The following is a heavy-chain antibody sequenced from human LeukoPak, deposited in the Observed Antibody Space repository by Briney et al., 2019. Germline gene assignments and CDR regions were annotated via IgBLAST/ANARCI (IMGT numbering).Heavy chain of an antibody. Sequence: GGSLRLSCAASRFTFSTYAMTWVRQAPGKGLEWVSAISGGGGKTYYADSVKGRFAISRDNSKNSLYLQMNSLRAEDTAVYYCARGRIAVAGTYIPSNWGPQLYYMDVWGKGTTVTVSS. CDR1: RFTFSTYA. J-gene: IGHJ6*03. V-gene: IGHV3-23*01. CDR3: ARGRIAVAGTYIPSNWGPQLYYMDV. D-gene: IGHD6-19*01. CDR2: ISGGGGKT.